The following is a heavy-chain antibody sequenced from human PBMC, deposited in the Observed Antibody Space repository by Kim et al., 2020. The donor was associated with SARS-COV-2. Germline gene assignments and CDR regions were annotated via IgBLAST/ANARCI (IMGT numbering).Heavy chain of an antibody. CDR1: GFTFSSYS. V-gene: IGHV3-21*01. Sequence: GGSLRLSCAASGFTFSSYSMNWVRQAPGKGLEWVSSISSSSSYIYYADSVKGRFTISRDNAKNSLYLQMNSLRAEDTAVYYCARDVAKGDDFWSGNLYYYYGMDVWGQGTTVTVSS. D-gene: IGHD3-3*01. J-gene: IGHJ6*02. CDR3: ARDVAKGDDFWSGNLYYYYGMDV. CDR2: ISSSSSYI.